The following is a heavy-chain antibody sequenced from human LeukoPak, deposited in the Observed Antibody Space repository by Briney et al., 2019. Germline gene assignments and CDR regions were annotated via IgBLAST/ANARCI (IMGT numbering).Heavy chain of an antibody. D-gene: IGHD5-24*01. Sequence: GGSLRLSCAASGFTFSGSAMHWVRQASGKGLEWVGRIRSKANSYATAYAASVKGRFTISRDDSKNTAYLQMNSLKTEDTAVYYCTREGPGEMATIYYYYYMDVWGKGTTVTVSS. J-gene: IGHJ6*03. CDR2: IRSKANSYAT. CDR1: GFTFSGSA. V-gene: IGHV3-73*01. CDR3: TREGPGEMATIYYYYYMDV.